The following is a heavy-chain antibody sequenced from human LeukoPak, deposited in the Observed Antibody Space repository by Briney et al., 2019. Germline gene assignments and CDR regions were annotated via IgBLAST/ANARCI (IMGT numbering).Heavy chain of an antibody. D-gene: IGHD6-13*01. CDR3: ARHGGAAAGYNWFDP. CDR2: IYYSGNT. J-gene: IGHJ5*02. V-gene: IGHV4-59*08. CDR1: GASITSYY. Sequence: PSETLSLTCTVSGASITSYYWSWLRQPPGKGLEWIGSIYYSGNTNYNPSLKSRVTISVDTSKNQFSLKLSSVTAADTAVYYCARHGGAAAGYNWFDPWGQGTLVTVSS.